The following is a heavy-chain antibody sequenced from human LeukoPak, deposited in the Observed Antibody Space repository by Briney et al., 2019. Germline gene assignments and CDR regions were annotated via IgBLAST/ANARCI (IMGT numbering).Heavy chain of an antibody. CDR2: IDWDYDK. CDR3: ARIGGSETR. CDR1: GFSLRTRAMR. J-gene: IGHJ4*02. Sequence: SGPALVKPPRILTLTCNFSGFSLRTRAMRGSLIREPPGKSLEWLARIDWDYDKFYSTSLKTRLTISKDTSKNQVVLTMTNMDPVDTATYYCARIGGSETRWGQGTLVTVSS. D-gene: IGHD3-16*01. V-gene: IGHV2-70*04.